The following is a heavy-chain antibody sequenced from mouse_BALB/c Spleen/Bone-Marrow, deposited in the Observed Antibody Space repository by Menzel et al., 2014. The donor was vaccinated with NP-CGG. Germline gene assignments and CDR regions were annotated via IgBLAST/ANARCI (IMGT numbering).Heavy chain of an antibody. CDR1: GFSLTSNG. CDR2: IWAGGST. V-gene: IGHV2-9*02. CDR3: ARGSYYEGAMDY. J-gene: IGHJ4*01. Sequence: VKLMESGPGLVAPSQSLSITCTVSGFSLTSNGVHWVRQPPGKVLEWLGVIWAGGSTNYNSALMSRLSISKDNSKSQVFLKMNSLQTDDTAMYYCARGSYYEGAMDYWGQGTSVTVSS. D-gene: IGHD1-1*01.